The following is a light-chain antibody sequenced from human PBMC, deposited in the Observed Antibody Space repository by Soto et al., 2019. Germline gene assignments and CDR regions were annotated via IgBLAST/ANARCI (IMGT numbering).Light chain of an antibody. CDR2: DVR. CDR3: SSYTSSGTRV. Sequence: QSALTQPASVSGSLGQSITISCIGTSSDVGGYNYVSWYQHHPGKAPKLMIYDVRNRPSGVSNRFSGSKSGNTASLTISGLQAEDEADYYCSSYTSSGTRVFGGGTKL. CDR1: SSDVGGYNY. J-gene: IGLJ2*01. V-gene: IGLV2-14*03.